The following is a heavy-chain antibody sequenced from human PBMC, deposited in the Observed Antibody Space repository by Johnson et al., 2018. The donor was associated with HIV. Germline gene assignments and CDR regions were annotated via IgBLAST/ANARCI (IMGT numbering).Heavy chain of an antibody. Sequence: QVQLVESGGGLVKPGGSLRLSCTASGFTFNDYYMTWVRQAPGEGLEWVSYIIISGSTIYYADSVKGRFTISRDNTKNSLYLQMNSLRAGDTAVYYCARGGSSRNPAFDIWGQGTMVTVSS. CDR3: ARGGSSRNPAFDI. CDR2: IIISGSTI. J-gene: IGHJ3*02. CDR1: GFTFNDYY. D-gene: IGHD1-26*01. V-gene: IGHV3-11*04.